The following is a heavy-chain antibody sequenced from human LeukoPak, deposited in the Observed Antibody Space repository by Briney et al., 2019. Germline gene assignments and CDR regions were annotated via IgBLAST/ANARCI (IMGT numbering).Heavy chain of an antibody. D-gene: IGHD6-13*01. Sequence: GGSLRLSCAASGFTFSSYAMSWVRQAPGKGLEWVSAIRGSGGSTYYADSVRGRLNISRDNSKNTLYLQMNSRRAKDTAVYYGAKGIMELVQFDYWGQGTLVTVSS. V-gene: IGHV3-23*01. CDR3: AKGIMELVQFDY. CDR2: IRGSGGST. J-gene: IGHJ4*02. CDR1: GFTFSSYA.